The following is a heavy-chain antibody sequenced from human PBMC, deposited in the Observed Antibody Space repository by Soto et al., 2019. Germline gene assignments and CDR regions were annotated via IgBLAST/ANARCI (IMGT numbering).Heavy chain of an antibody. D-gene: IGHD4-17*01. CDR1: GYTFTSYG. J-gene: IGHJ5*02. Sequence: ASAKVCCEASGYTFTSYGISWVRQAPGQGLEWMGWISAYNGNTNYAQKLQGRVTMTTDTSTSTAYMELRSLRSDDTAVYYCARDHDYGDHWFDPWGQGTLVTVSS. CDR2: ISAYNGNT. V-gene: IGHV1-18*01. CDR3: ARDHDYGDHWFDP.